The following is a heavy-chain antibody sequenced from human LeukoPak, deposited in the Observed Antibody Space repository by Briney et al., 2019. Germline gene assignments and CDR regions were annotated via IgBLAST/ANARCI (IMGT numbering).Heavy chain of an antibody. Sequence: SETLSLTCTVSGGSISSSSYYWGWIRQPPGKGLXXXXSIYYSGSTYXXXSLKSRVTISVDTSKNQFSLKLISVTAADTAVYYCARSIVLMVYAANFDYWGQGTLVTVSS. CDR3: ARSIVLMVYAANFDY. CDR1: GGSISSSSYY. D-gene: IGHD2-8*01. CDR2: IYYSGST. J-gene: IGHJ4*02. V-gene: IGHV4-39*01.